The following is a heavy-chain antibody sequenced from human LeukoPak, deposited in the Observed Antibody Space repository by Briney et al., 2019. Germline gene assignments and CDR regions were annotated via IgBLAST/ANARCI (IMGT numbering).Heavy chain of an antibody. Sequence: SVKVSCKASGGTFTSYTISWVGQAPGQGREWMGRIIPILGIANYAQKFQGRVTITADKSTSTAYMELSSLRSEDTAVYYCARGGSVTTVTTRHYYYYGMDVWGQGTTVTVSS. CDR3: ARGGSVTTVTTRHYYYYGMDV. J-gene: IGHJ6*02. D-gene: IGHD4-17*01. CDR1: GGTFTSYT. CDR2: IIPILGIA. V-gene: IGHV1-69*02.